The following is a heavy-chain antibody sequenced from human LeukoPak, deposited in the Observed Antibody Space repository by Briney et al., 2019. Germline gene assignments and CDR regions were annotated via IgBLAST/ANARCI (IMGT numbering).Heavy chain of an antibody. CDR3: AGAHIGNDLSIDY. J-gene: IGHJ4*02. Sequence: ASVKVSCKASGYTFTGYYMHWVRQAPGQGLEWMGWINPYSGATNYAQKFQGRVTMTRDTSISTAYMDLSSLKSDDTAVYYCAGAHIGNDLSIDYWGQGTLVTVSS. D-gene: IGHD2-21*01. CDR1: GYTFTGYY. CDR2: INPYSGAT. V-gene: IGHV1-2*02.